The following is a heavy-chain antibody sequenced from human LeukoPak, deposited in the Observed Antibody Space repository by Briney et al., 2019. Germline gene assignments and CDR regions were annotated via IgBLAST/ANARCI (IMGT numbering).Heavy chain of an antibody. J-gene: IGHJ4*02. V-gene: IGHV4-34*01. Sequence: SETLSLTCAVYGDSFTYYHWTWVRQSPGRGLEWIGEVSHTGDTDYNPSLTNRLTISIDTSNKQFSLRLTSVTAADTAVYYCARTPGAFDFWGQGTLVTVSS. CDR2: VSHTGDT. CDR1: GDSFTYYH. CDR3: ARTPGAFDF. D-gene: IGHD2-15*01.